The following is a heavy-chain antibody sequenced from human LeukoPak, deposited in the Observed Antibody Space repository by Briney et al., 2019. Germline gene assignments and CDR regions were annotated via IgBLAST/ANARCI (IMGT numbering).Heavy chain of an antibody. Sequence: PGGSLRLSCAAPGFTFSSYAMSWVRQAPGKGLEWVSAISGSGGSTYYADSVKGRFTISRDNSKNTLYLQMNSLRAEDTAVYYCARGSGLSDDLKRALDPWGQGTLVTVSS. CDR2: ISGSGGST. V-gene: IGHV3-23*01. CDR3: ARGSGLSDDLKRALDP. CDR1: GFTFSSYA. J-gene: IGHJ5*02. D-gene: IGHD3-10*01.